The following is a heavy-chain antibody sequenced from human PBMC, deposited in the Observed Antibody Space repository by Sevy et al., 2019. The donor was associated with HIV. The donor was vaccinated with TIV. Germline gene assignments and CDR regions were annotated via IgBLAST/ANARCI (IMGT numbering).Heavy chain of an antibody. J-gene: IGHJ6*02. Sequence: GGSLRLSCAASGFTVSDNHMNWVRQAPGKGLEWVSVTYSSDRTDYADSVKGRFTVSRDNSKNTLYLQMNSLRAEDTAVYYCARDRVTYYYDSSGYYTSGYGMDVWGQGTTVTVSS. CDR1: GFTVSDNH. CDR2: TYSSDRT. D-gene: IGHD3-22*01. V-gene: IGHV3-53*01. CDR3: ARDRVTYYYDSSGYYTSGYGMDV.